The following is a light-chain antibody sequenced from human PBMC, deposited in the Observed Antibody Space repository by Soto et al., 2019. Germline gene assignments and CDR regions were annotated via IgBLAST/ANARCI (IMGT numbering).Light chain of an antibody. CDR2: GAS. CDR1: QSVSVN. V-gene: IGKV3-15*01. CDR3: QQDNSYPLT. J-gene: IGKJ1*01. Sequence: EIVMTQSPATLSVSPGERATLSCRASQSVSVNLAWYQQKPGQPPRLLIYGASTRATGIPARFSGSGSGTEFTLTINSLQSEDFAVYYCQQDNSYPLTFGQGTKVEIK.